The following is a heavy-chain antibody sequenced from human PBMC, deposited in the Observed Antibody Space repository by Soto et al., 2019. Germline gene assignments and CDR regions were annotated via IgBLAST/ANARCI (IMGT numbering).Heavy chain of an antibody. D-gene: IGHD2-15*01. CDR1: ELKFGNFG. Sequence: AAFELKFGNFGVRRVLKTQSKGLERVAVISYDGSNKYYADSVKGRFTISRDNSKNPLYLQRNSLRAEDTAVYYCANLIQYCSGVSCHENYFEFLVQGSLDT. V-gene: IGHV3-30*18. J-gene: IGHJ4*02. CDR3: ANLIQYCSGVSCHENYFEF. CDR2: ISYDGSNK.